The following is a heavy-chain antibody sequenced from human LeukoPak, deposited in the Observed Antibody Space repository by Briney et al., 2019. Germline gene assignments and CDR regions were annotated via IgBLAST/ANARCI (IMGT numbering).Heavy chain of an antibody. Sequence: ASVKVSCKASGYTFTSYDINWVRQATGQGLEWMGWMNPNSGNTGYAQKFQGRVTMTRNTSISTAYMELSSLRSEDTAVYYCARDATAIKTVFDPWGQGTLVTVSS. CDR1: GYTFTSYD. D-gene: IGHD5-18*01. CDR3: ARDATAIKTVFDP. CDR2: MNPNSGNT. J-gene: IGHJ5*02. V-gene: IGHV1-8*01.